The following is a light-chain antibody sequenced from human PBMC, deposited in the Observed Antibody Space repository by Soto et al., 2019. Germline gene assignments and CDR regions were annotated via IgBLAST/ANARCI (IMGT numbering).Light chain of an antibody. CDR3: QKYTGSPWT. CDR1: QSVSSNY. Sequence: EIVLTQSPGTLSLSPGERATLSCRASQSVSSNYLAWYQQKPGQAPRLLMYGASSRATGIPDRFSGSGSGTDFTLTISSLEPEDFAVYYCQKYTGSPWTFGQGTKVDI. J-gene: IGKJ1*01. CDR2: GAS. V-gene: IGKV3-20*01.